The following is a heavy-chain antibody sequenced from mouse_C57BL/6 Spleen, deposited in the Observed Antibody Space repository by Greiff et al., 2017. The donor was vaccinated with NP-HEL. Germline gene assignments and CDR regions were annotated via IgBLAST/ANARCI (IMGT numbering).Heavy chain of an antibody. J-gene: IGHJ2*01. CDR1: GYAFSSSW. D-gene: IGHD1-1*01. CDR3: ASAYYGSSSYYFED. V-gene: IGHV1-82*01. Sequence: QVQLQQSGPELVKPGASVKISCTASGYAFSSSWMNWVKQRPGKGLEWIGRINTGAGDTNYNWKFKGKATLTADKSSSTAYMQLSSLTSEDAAVYFCASAYYGSSSYYFEDWGKGTTLTVSS. CDR2: INTGAGDT.